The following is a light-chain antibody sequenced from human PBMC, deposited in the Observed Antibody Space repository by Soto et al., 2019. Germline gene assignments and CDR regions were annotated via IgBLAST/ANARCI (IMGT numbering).Light chain of an antibody. J-gene: IGKJ3*01. Sequence: EIVLTQSPGTLSLSPGERATLSCRASQSVSSSYLAWYQQKPGQAPRLLIYGASSRATGIPDRFSGSGSGTDFTLTISRLEPEDLAVYYCQQYRSSPNFTFGPGTKVDIK. CDR2: GAS. V-gene: IGKV3-20*01. CDR1: QSVSSSY. CDR3: QQYRSSPNFT.